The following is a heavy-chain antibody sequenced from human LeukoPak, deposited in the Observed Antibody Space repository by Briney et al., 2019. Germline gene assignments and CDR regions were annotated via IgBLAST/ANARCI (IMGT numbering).Heavy chain of an antibody. V-gene: IGHV3-23*01. D-gene: IGHD3-10*01. Sequence: GGSLRLSCAVSGFTFSSYAMNWVRQAPGKGLEWVSTISGSSDVTYYADSVKGRFTISRDNSKNTMYLQVNSLRAEDTAVYYCAKGKAFGSGSYYNDVYWGQGTLVTVSS. J-gene: IGHJ4*02. CDR2: ISGSSDVT. CDR1: GFTFSSYA. CDR3: AKGKAFGSGSYYNDVY.